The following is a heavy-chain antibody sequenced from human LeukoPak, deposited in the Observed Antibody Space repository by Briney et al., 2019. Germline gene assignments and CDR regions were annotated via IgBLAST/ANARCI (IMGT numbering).Heavy chain of an antibody. V-gene: IGHV1-46*01. J-gene: IGHJ4*02. CDR2: INPSGGST. D-gene: IGHD3-22*01. CDR1: GYTFTSYY. Sequence: ASVKVSCKASGYTFTSYYMHWVRQAPGQGLEWMGIINPSGGSTSYAQKFQGRVTMTRDTSTSTVYMELSILRSEDTAVYYCARALYDSSGYYYRLGYWGQGTLVTVSS. CDR3: ARALYDSSGYYYRLGY.